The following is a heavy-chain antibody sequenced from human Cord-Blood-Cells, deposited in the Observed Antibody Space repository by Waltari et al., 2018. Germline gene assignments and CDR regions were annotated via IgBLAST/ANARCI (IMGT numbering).Heavy chain of an antibody. V-gene: IGHV1-46*01. CDR3: AGGSYFNWFDP. D-gene: IGHD1-26*01. Sequence: QVQLVQSGAEVKKPGASVKVSCKASGYTFTSYHMHWVRQAPGQGLEWMGIINPSGGSTSYAQKFQGRVTMTRDTSTSTVYMELSSLRSEDTAVYYCAGGSYFNWFDPWGQGTLVTVSS. CDR2: INPSGGST. J-gene: IGHJ5*02. CDR1: GYTFTSYH.